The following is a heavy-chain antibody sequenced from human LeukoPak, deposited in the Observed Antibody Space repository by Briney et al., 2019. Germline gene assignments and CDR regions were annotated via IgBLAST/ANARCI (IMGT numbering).Heavy chain of an antibody. V-gene: IGHV4-38-2*02. CDR2: IYHSGST. D-gene: IGHD6-13*01. CDR1: GYSISSGYY. Sequence: SETLSLTCTVSGYSISSGYYWGWIRQPPRKGLEWIGSIYHSGSTYYNPSLKSRVTISVDTSKNQFSLKLSSVTAADTAVYYCASSSSRPSTYYFDYWGQGTLVTVSS. CDR3: ASSSSRPSTYYFDY. J-gene: IGHJ4*02.